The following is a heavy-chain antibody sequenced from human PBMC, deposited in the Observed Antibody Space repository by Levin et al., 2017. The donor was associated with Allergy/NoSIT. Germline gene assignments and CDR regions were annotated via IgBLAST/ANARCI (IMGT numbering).Heavy chain of an antibody. CDR3: ARGRGFWTGYYYFDP. D-gene: IGHD3/OR15-3a*01. Sequence: SETLSLTCGVYGGSFSGHYWSWIRQPPGKGLEWIGEINHRGSANYNRSLKSRVTISEDTSKNQFSLRLSSVTAADTAVYYCARGRGFWTGYYYFDPWGQGTLVTVSS. CDR1: GGSFSGHY. CDR2: INHRGSA. V-gene: IGHV4-34*01. J-gene: IGHJ5*02.